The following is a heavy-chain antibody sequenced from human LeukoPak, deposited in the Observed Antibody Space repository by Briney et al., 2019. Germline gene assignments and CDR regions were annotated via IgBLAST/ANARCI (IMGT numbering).Heavy chain of an antibody. CDR1: GFTFDDYG. CDR2: INRNGDNT. J-gene: IGHJ4*02. CDR3: ARGFRNGPFDC. D-gene: IGHD2-8*01. Sequence: PGGSLRLSCKASGFTFDDYGMSWVRQVPGKGLEWVSGINRNGDNTDYADSVKGRFTISRDNAKNSHFLQMNSLRVEDTAFYYCARGFRNGPFDCWGQGTLVTVSS. V-gene: IGHV3-20*04.